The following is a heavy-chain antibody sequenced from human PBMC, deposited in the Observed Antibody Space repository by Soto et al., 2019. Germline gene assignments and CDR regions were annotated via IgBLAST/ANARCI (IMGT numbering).Heavy chain of an antibody. J-gene: IGHJ5*02. CDR3: ARGISKYSSWYEPHTWFDA. D-gene: IGHD6-13*01. CDR1: GGPINSPDYC. Sequence: SVTLPLTWNVSGGPINSPDYCWTLIRQSPGKGLEWIGYLYFNGGTQYNPSLRTPISMSLDTSKKHFSLKMRSVTGADTAVYYCARGISKYSSWYEPHTWFDAWGQGALVTVSS. CDR2: LYFNGGT. V-gene: IGHV4-30-4*01.